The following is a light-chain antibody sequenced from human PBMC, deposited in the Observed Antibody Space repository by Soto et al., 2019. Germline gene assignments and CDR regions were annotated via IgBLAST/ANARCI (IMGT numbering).Light chain of an antibody. V-gene: IGKV3-15*01. CDR1: QSVSSN. CDR2: GAS. J-gene: IGKJ1*01. Sequence: IVMTESPSTLSVSQGERATLSCRASQSVSSNLAWYQQKPGQAPRLVIYGASTRAPGIPARFSGSGSGTEFTFTISSLQSEDLAVYYCQQRSHWRTFGQGTKVDIK. CDR3: QQRSHWRT.